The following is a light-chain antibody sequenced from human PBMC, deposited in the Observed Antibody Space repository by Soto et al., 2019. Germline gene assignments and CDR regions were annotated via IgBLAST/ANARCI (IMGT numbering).Light chain of an antibody. CDR1: LSIANS. J-gene: IGKJ1*01. CDR3: QQSYTTPTWT. Sequence: DIQMTQSPSSLSASIGDRVTITCRASLSIANSLNWYQQRPGKAPNLLIYAASNLQSGVPSRFXXXGSGTEFTLTISSLQPEDFATYFCQQSYTTPTWTFGQGTRVEIK. V-gene: IGKV1-39*01. CDR2: AAS.